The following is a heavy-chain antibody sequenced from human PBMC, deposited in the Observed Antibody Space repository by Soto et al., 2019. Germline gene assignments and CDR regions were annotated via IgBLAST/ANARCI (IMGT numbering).Heavy chain of an antibody. CDR3: SRETEYSSGWYGVREHSIFDY. Sequence: PGGSLRLSCAASGFTFSSYEINWVRQAPWKGLEWVSYISSSGSTIYYADSVKGRFTISRDNAKNSLYLQMNSLRAEDTAVYYFSRETEYSSGWYGVREHSIFDYWGQGTLVTVCS. CDR2: ISSSGSTI. V-gene: IGHV3-48*03. J-gene: IGHJ4*02. CDR1: GFTFSSYE. D-gene: IGHD6-19*01.